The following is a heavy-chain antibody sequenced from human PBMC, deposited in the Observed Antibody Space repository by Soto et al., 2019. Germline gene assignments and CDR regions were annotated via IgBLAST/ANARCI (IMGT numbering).Heavy chain of an antibody. D-gene: IGHD5-18*01. Sequence: PGGSLRLSCAASGFTFSSYGMHWVRQAPGKGLEWVAVISYDGSNKYYADSVKGRFTISRDNSKNTLYLQMNSLGAEDTAVYYCAKGRIRGYGYGRGGMAVCGQGTTSTLSS. CDR3: AKGRIRGYGYGRGGMAV. CDR1: GFTFSSYG. V-gene: IGHV3-30*18. J-gene: IGHJ6*02. CDR2: ISYDGSNK.